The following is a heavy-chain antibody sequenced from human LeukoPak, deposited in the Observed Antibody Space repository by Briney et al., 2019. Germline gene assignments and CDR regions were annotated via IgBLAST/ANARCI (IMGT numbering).Heavy chain of an antibody. CDR3: ARVSSAYYGYAFDY. J-gene: IGHJ4*02. V-gene: IGHV1-2*02. D-gene: IGHD6-19*01. CDR2: INPNSGGT. Sequence: ASVKVSCKASGYTFTGYYMHWVRQAPGQGLEWMGWINPNSGGTTYAQKFQGRVTMTRDTSISTAYMELSRLRSDDTAVYYCARVSSAYYGYAFDYWGQGTLVTVSS. CDR1: GYTFTGYY.